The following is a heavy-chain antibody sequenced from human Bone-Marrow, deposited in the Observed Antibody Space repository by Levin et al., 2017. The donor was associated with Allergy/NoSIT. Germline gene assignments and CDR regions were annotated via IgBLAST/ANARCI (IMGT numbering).Heavy chain of an antibody. CDR3: ATPASYFYGSGSYLAH. Sequence: ASVKVSCKASGYTFTDYYIHWLRQAPGQGLEWLAIINPRDGSTNYAQRLQGRVTMTRATSTSTVFMDLSNLRSDDTAVYYCATPASYFYGSGSYLAHWGQGTLVTVSS. J-gene: IGHJ4*02. D-gene: IGHD3-10*01. CDR1: GYTFTDYY. CDR2: INPRDGST. V-gene: IGHV1-46*04.